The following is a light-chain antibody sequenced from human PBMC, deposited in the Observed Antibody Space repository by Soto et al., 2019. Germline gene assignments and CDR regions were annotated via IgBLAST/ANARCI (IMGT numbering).Light chain of an antibody. CDR2: DVS. Sequence: QSALTQPASVSGSPGQSITISCTGTRSDVGGYNYVSWYQQHPGKAPKLTIYDVSNRSSGVSISLSRSKSGNTSSLTISGLQPDDEADYCCSSYTSSSTLYDFGTGTKLTVL. V-gene: IGLV2-14*01. J-gene: IGLJ1*01. CDR3: SSYTSSSTLYD. CDR1: RSDVGGYNY.